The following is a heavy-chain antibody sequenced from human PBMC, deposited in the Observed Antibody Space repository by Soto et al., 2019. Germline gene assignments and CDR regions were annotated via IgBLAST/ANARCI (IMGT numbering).Heavy chain of an antibody. J-gene: IGHJ6*02. V-gene: IGHV4-39*01. CDR1: GGSISSSSYY. CDR3: ARERVQGSYYYYYGMDV. D-gene: IGHD6-6*01. CDR2: IYYSGST. Sequence: SETLSLTCTVSGGSISSSSYYWGWIRQPPGKGLEWIGSIYYSGSTYYNPSLKSRVTISVDTSKNQFSLKLSSVTAADTAVYYCARERVQGSYYYYYGMDVWGQGTTVTVSS.